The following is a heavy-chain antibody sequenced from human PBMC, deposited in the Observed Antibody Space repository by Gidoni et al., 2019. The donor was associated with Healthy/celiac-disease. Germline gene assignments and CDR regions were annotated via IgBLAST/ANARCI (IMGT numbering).Heavy chain of an antibody. CDR2: IWYDGSNK. CDR1: GFTFSSYG. D-gene: IGHD3-22*01. V-gene: IGHV3-33*01. J-gene: IGHJ6*02. CDR3: ARDDWDSSGYYPFYYYYGMDV. Sequence: QVQLVESGGGVVQPGRSLRLSCAASGFTFSSYGMHWVRQAPGKGLEWVAVIWYDGSNKYYADSVEGRFTISRDNSKNTLYLQMNSLRAEDTAVYYCARDDWDSSGYYPFYYYYGMDVWGQGTTVTVSS.